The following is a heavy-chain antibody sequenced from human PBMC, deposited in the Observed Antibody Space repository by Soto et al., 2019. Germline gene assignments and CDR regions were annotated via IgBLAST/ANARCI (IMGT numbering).Heavy chain of an antibody. J-gene: IGHJ6*02. D-gene: IGHD4-17*01. CDR1: GGSVNNANYF. CDR3: ARDADYGGSRGGMDV. V-gene: IGHV4-31*03. CDR2: IYYSGST. Sequence: QVRLEESGPGLVKPSETLSIICSVSGGSVNNANYFWNWIRHHPENGLEWIGYIYYSGSTRYNPSFKNRATLSIDTSKNQFSLRLNSVTVADTAVYFCARDADYGGSRGGMDVWGRGTTVTVSS.